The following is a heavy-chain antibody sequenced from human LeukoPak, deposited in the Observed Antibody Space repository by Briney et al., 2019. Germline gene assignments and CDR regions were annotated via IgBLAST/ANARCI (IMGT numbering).Heavy chain of an antibody. Sequence: ASVKVSCKASGYTFATSAINWVRQAPGQGLEWMGWINTNTGNPAYAQGFTGRFVFSLDTSVSTAYLQISSLKAEDTAVYYCAREGTYSSTYYNWLDPWGQGTLVTVSS. CDR2: INTNTGNP. V-gene: IGHV7-4-1*02. CDR3: AREGTYSSTYYNWLDP. CDR1: GYTFATSA. J-gene: IGHJ5*02. D-gene: IGHD6-13*01.